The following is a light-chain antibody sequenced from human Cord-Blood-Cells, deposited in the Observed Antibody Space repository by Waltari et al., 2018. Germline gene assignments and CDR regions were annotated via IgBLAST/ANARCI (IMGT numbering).Light chain of an antibody. CDR1: SSNIGAGYD. V-gene: IGLV1-40*01. CDR2: GNS. CDR3: QSYDSSLSVWV. J-gene: IGLJ3*02. Sequence: QSVLTQPPSVFGAPGQRVTISCTGSSSNIGAGYDVHWYQQLPGTAPKLLIYGNSNLPSGVPDRFSGSKSGTSASLAITGLQAKDEADYYCQSYDSSLSVWVFGGGTKLTVL.